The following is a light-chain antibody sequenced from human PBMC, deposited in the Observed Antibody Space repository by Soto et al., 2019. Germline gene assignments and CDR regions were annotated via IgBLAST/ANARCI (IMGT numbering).Light chain of an antibody. Sequence: EIVLTQSPGTLSVSLGERATLSCRASQSVGPNLAWYQQRPGQAPGLLIYGASKRATGVPARFSGRGSGTEFTLTITSLQSEDFAVYYCHQYNNRPPYTFGQGTHLEIK. V-gene: IGKV3-15*01. CDR1: QSVGPN. CDR3: HQYNNRPPYT. CDR2: GAS. J-gene: IGKJ2*01.